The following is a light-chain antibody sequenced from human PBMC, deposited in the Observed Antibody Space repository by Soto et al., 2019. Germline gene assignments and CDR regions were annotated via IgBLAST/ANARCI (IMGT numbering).Light chain of an antibody. CDR3: QQSYSTLWT. J-gene: IGKJ1*01. V-gene: IGKV1-39*01. Sequence: DIQMTQSPSALSASGGERVTITCRASQSISSYLNWYQQKPGKAPKLLIYAASSLQSGVPSRFSGSGSGTDFTLTISSLQPEDFATYYCQQSYSTLWTFGQGTKVDIK. CDR1: QSISSY. CDR2: AAS.